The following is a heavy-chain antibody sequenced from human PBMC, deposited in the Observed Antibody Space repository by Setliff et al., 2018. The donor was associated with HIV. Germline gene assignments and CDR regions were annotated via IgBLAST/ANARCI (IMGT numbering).Heavy chain of an antibody. CDR1: GYIFTDYY. J-gene: IGHJ4*02. CDR3: ARGGDDYGPGTWTFDY. D-gene: IGHD3-10*01. Sequence: ASVKVSCKASGYIFTDYYMHWVRQAPGQELGWMGRISCYNGGTDHAQNFQGRVTMTRDTSTNTVYMELTRLTSDDTAVYSCARGGDDYGPGTWTFDYWGQGTLVTVSS. V-gene: IGHV1-2*06. CDR2: ISCYNGGT.